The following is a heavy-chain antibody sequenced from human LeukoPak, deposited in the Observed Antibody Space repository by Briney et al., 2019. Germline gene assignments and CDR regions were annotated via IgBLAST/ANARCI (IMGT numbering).Heavy chain of an antibody. D-gene: IGHD1-26*01. J-gene: IGHJ4*02. CDR2: IWYDGSNK. V-gene: IGHV3-33*01. CDR1: GFTFSSYG. Sequence: HPGGSLRLSCAASGFTFSSYGMHWVRQAPGKGLEWVAVIWYDGSNKYYADSVKGRFTISRDNSKNTLYLQMNSLRAEDTAVYYCASGGSSTHFDYWGQGTLVTVSS. CDR3: ASGGSSTHFDY.